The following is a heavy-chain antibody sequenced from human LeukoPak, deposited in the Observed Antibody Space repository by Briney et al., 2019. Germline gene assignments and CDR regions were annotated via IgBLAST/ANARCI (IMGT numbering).Heavy chain of an antibody. Sequence: GGSLRLSCAASGFTFSSYPMNWVRQAPGKGLEWVSYISSSGVPIYYADSVKGRFTISRDNSKNTLYLQLNSLRAEDTAVYYCVGVMRGAFDIWGQGTLVTVSS. J-gene: IGHJ3*02. CDR2: ISSSGVPI. CDR3: VGVMRGAFDI. CDR1: GFTFSSYP. V-gene: IGHV3-48*01.